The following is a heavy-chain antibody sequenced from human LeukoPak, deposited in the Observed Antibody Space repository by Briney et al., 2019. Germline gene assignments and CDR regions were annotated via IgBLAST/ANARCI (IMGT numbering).Heavy chain of an antibody. CDR3: ARAAYDSRGYLTL. CDR2: INGGGGKT. CDR1: GFTFKNYA. Sequence: GGSLRLSCAASGFTFKNYAMSWVRQAPGEGLEWVAAINGGGGKTYYADSVKGRFTISRDNSKNTLFLQSNSLRAEDTAVYYCARAAYDSRGYLTLWGQGTLVTVSS. V-gene: IGHV3-23*01. J-gene: IGHJ4*02. D-gene: IGHD3-22*01.